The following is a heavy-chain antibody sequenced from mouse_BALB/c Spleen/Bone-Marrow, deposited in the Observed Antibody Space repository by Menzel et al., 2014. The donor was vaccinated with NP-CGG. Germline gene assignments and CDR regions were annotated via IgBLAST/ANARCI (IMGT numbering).Heavy chain of an antibody. V-gene: IGHV3-2*02. Sequence: EVQLVESGPGLMKPSQSLSLTCTVTGYSITSDYAWNWIRQFPGNKLEWMGYISYSGSSSYNPSLESRISITRDTSKTQFFLQLHSVTTEDTATYYCARYDYDVGYFDYWGQGTTLTVSS. J-gene: IGHJ2*01. CDR2: ISYSGSS. CDR1: GYSITSDYA. D-gene: IGHD2-4*01. CDR3: ARYDYDVGYFDY.